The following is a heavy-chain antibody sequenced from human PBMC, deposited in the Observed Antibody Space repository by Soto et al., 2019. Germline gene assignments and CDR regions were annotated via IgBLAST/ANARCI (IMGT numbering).Heavy chain of an antibody. J-gene: IGHJ4*02. Sequence: QVQLVQSGAEVKKPGASVKVSCKASGYTFTSYAMHWVRQAPGQRLEWMGWINAGNGNTKYSQKFQGRVTITRDTSASTAYMELSSLSSEDTAVYYCARVVGIAVDDYWGQGTLVTVSS. CDR3: ARVVGIAVDDY. D-gene: IGHD6-19*01. CDR1: GYTFTSYA. V-gene: IGHV1-3*01. CDR2: INAGNGNT.